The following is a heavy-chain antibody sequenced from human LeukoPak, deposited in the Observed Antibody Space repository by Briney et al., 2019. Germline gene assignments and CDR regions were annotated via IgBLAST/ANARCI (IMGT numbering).Heavy chain of an antibody. J-gene: IGHJ4*02. Sequence: PSETLSLTCAVSGGSISSGGYSWSWIRQPPGKGLEWIGYIYHSGSTYYNPSLKSRVTISVDRSKNQFSLKLSSVTAADTAVYYCARVHTVTTGVRVSFYFDYWGQGTLVTVSS. V-gene: IGHV4-30-2*01. CDR1: GGSISSGGYS. CDR2: IYHSGST. D-gene: IGHD4-17*01. CDR3: ARVHTVTTGVRVSFYFDY.